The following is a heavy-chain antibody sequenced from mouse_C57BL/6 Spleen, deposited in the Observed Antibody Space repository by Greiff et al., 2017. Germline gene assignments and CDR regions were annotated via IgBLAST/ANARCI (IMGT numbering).Heavy chain of an antibody. CDR3: AGTGGFAY. CDR2: ISYDGSN. D-gene: IGHD4-1*01. V-gene: IGHV3-6*01. J-gene: IGHJ3*01. CDR1: GYSITSGYY. Sequence: EVKLLESGPGLVKPSQSLSLTCSVTGYSITSGYYWNWIRQFPGNKLEWMGYISYDGSNNYNPSLKNRISITRDTSKNQFFLKLNSVTTEDTATYYCAGTGGFAYWGQGTLVTVSA.